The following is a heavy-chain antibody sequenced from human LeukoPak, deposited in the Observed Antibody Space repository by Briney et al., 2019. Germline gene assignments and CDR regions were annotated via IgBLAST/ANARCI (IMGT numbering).Heavy chain of an antibody. CDR3: ARWAYCSSTSCYGRYYYYYMDV. Sequence: KPSETLSLTCAVYGGSFSGYYWSWIRQPPGKGLEWIGEINHSGSTNYNTSLKSRVTISVDTSKNQFSLKLSSVPAADTAVYYCARWAYCSSTSCYGRYYYYYMDVWGKGTTVTVSS. V-gene: IGHV4-34*01. CDR2: INHSGST. D-gene: IGHD2-2*01. J-gene: IGHJ6*03. CDR1: GGSFSGYY.